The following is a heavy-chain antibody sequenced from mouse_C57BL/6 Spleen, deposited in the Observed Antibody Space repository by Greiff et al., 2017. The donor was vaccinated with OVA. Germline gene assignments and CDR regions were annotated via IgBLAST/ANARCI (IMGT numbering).Heavy chain of an antibody. CDR2: INPSNGGT. CDR3: ARSDYYGRSWFAY. J-gene: IGHJ3*01. V-gene: IGHV1-53*01. Sequence: QVQLQQPGPELVKPGASVKLSCKASGYTFTSYWMHWVKQRPGQGLEWIGNINPSNGGTNYNEKFKSKATLTVDKSSSTAYMQLSSLTSEDAAVYYCARSDYYGRSWFAYWGQGTLVTVSA. D-gene: IGHD1-1*01. CDR1: GYTFTSYW.